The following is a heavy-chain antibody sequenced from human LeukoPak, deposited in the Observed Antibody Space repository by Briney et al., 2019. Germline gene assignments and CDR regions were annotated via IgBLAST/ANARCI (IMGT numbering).Heavy chain of an antibody. CDR3: ARAYYDFWSGPGVIDY. D-gene: IGHD3-3*01. CDR2: INTNTGNP. V-gene: IGHV7-4-1*02. J-gene: IGHJ4*02. CDR1: GYTFTSYA. Sequence: GASVTVSCKASGYTFTSYAMNWVRQAPGQGLEWMGWINTNTGNPTYAQGFTGRFVFSLDTSVSTAYLQISSLKAEDTAVYYCARAYYDFWSGPGVIDYWGQGTLVTVSS.